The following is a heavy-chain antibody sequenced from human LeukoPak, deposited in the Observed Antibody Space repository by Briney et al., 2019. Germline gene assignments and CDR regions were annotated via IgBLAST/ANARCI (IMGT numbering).Heavy chain of an antibody. Sequence: SETLSLTCTVSGGSISSYYWSWIRQPPGKGLEWIGYIYHSGSTYYNPSLKSRVTISVDTSKNQFSLKLSSVTAADTAVYYCARRGMVRGVREFDYWGQGTLVTVSS. D-gene: IGHD3-10*01. J-gene: IGHJ4*02. CDR2: IYHSGST. CDR3: ARRGMVRGVREFDY. CDR1: GGSISSYY. V-gene: IGHV4-59*12.